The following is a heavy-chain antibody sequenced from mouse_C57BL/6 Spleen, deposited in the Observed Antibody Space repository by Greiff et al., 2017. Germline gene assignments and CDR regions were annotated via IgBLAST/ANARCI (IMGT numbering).Heavy chain of an antibody. V-gene: IGHV5-17*01. CDR3: AREGYYGSSYGY. CDR1: GFTFSDYG. J-gene: IGHJ2*01. Sequence: EVQRVESGGGLVKPGGSLKLSCAASGFTFSDYGMHWVRQAPEKGLEWVAYISSGSSTIYYADTVKGRFTISRDNAKNTLFLQMTSLRSEDTARYYCAREGYYGSSYGYWGQGTTLTVSS. CDR2: ISSGSSTI. D-gene: IGHD1-1*01.